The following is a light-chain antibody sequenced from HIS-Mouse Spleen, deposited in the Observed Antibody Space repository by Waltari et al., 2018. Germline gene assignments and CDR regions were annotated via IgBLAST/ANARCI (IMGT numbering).Light chain of an antibody. CDR1: SLRSYY. Sequence: SSELTQDPAVSVALGQTVRITCQGDSLRSYYASWYQQKPGQAPVLVIYGKNNRPSGIPDRFSGSRSGNTASLTITGAQAEDEADYYCNSRDSSGNHWVFSGGTKLTVL. CDR3: NSRDSSGNHWV. CDR2: GKN. J-gene: IGLJ3*02. V-gene: IGLV3-19*01.